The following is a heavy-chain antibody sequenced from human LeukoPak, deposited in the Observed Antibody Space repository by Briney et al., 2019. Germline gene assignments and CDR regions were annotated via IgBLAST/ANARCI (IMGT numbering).Heavy chain of an antibody. CDR3: ARHALDLGYFDY. Sequence: SETLSLTCTVSGGSISSYYWGWIRQPPGKGLEWIGSIYYSGSTYYNPSLKSRVAISVDTSKNQFSLKLSSVTAADTAVYYCARHALDLGYFDYWGQGTLVTVSS. J-gene: IGHJ4*02. V-gene: IGHV4-39*01. D-gene: IGHD3/OR15-3a*01. CDR2: IYYSGST. CDR1: GGSISSYY.